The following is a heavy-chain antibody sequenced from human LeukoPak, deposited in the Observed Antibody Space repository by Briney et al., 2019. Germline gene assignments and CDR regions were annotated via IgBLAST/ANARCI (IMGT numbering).Heavy chain of an antibody. D-gene: IGHD1-26*01. J-gene: IGHJ4*02. V-gene: IGHV1-18*01. CDR3: ASALTDPGWELPFDY. Sequence: ASVKVSCKASGYTFTSYGISWVRQAPGQGLEWMGWISAYNGDTNYAQKLQGRVTMTTDTSTSTAYMELRSLRSDDTAVYYCASALTDPGWELPFDYWGQGTLVTVSS. CDR2: ISAYNGDT. CDR1: GYTFTSYG.